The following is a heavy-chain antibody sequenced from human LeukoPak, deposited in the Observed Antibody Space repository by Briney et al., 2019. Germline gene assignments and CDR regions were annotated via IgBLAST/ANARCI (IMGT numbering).Heavy chain of an antibody. D-gene: IGHD3-16*01. Sequence: SETLSLTCAVYGGSFSGYYWTWIRQPPGKGLEWIGEINHSGSTNYNPSLKSRVTISVDTSKNQFSLKLSSVTAADTAVYYCARSGSGIGFTFGGVINYWGQGTLVTVPS. V-gene: IGHV4-34*01. J-gene: IGHJ4*02. CDR3: ARSGSGIGFTFGGVINY. CDR1: GGSFSGYY. CDR2: INHSGST.